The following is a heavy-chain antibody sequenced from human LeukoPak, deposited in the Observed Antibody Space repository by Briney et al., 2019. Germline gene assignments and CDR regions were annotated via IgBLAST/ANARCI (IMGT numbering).Heavy chain of an antibody. V-gene: IGHV4-30-2*01. D-gene: IGHD2/OR15-2a*01. Sequence: PSETLSLTCAVSGGSISSGGYSWSWIRQPPGKGLEWIGYIYHSGSTYYNPSLKSRVTISVDRSKNQFSLKLSSVTAAVTAVYYCARATLGNYFDYWGQGTLVTVSS. CDR2: IYHSGST. CDR1: GGSISSGGYS. CDR3: ARATLGNYFDY. J-gene: IGHJ4*02.